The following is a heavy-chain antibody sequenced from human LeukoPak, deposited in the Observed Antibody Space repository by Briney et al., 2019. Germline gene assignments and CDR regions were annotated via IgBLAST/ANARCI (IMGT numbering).Heavy chain of an antibody. CDR1: GFTFSTYT. Sequence: GGSLRLSCVGSGFTFSTYTMHWVRQAPGKGLEWVAVIEYDEVNKYYADSVKGRFTISRDNSKNTLYLQMNSLRTEDTAVYYCAKQDLSLDTWGQGTLVTVAS. J-gene: IGHJ5*02. V-gene: IGHV3-30-3*02. CDR2: IEYDEVNK. CDR3: AKQDLSLDT.